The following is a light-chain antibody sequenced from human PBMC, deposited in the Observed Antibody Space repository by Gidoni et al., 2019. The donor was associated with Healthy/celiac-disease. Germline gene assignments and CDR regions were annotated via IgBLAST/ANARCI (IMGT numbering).Light chain of an antibody. CDR1: QSVSSY. CDR2: DAS. J-gene: IGKJ2*01. CDR3: QQRSNWHT. Sequence: EIVLTQSPATLSLSPGERATLSCRASQSVSSYLAWYQQKPGQAPRPLIYDASNRATGIPARFSGSGSGTDFTLTISSLEPEDFAVYYCQQRSNWHTFGQGTKLEIK. V-gene: IGKV3-11*01.